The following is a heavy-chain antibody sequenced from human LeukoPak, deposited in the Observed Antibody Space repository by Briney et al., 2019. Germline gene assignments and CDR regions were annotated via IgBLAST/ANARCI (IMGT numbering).Heavy chain of an antibody. D-gene: IGHD3-16*01. Sequence: QSGGSLRLSCAASGLTFSSSGMHWVRQAPGKGLEWVTFIRYDGNNKYYADSVKGRFSISRDNSKNTLYLQMNSLRTEDTAVYYCGKDKGEASFDYWGQGTLVTVSS. CDR2: IRYDGNNK. CDR3: GKDKGEASFDY. CDR1: GLTFSSSG. J-gene: IGHJ4*02. V-gene: IGHV3-30*02.